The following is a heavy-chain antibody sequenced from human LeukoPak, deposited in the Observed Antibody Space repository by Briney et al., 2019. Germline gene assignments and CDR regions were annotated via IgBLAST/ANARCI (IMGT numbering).Heavy chain of an antibody. Sequence: PGGSLRLSCTASGFSFGDYAVSWVRQAPGKGLEWVGFIRSKAYGGTTEYAASVKGRFTISRDDSKSIAYLQMNSLKTEDTAVYYCTRQSNLGYYCFDYWGQGTLVTVSS. CDR2: IRSKAYGGTT. V-gene: IGHV3-49*04. CDR1: GFSFGDYA. D-gene: IGHD3-16*01. CDR3: TRQSNLGYYCFDY. J-gene: IGHJ4*02.